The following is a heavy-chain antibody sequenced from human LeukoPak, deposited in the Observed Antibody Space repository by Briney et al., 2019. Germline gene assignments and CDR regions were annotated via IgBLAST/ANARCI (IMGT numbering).Heavy chain of an antibody. V-gene: IGHV3-33*06. Sequence: GRSLRLSCAASGFTFSSYGMHWVRQAPGKGLEWVAVIWYDGSNKYYADSVKGRFTISRDNSKNTLFLQMNSLGPEDTAVYYCSKDQGVFGVAYSLDYWGQGTLVTVSS. CDR1: GFTFSSYG. J-gene: IGHJ4*02. CDR2: IWYDGSNK. CDR3: SKDQGVFGVAYSLDY. D-gene: IGHD3-3*01.